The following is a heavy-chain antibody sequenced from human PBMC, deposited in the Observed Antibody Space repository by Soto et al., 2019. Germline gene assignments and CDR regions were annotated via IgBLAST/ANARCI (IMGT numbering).Heavy chain of an antibody. CDR3: ARGLGVAANLGDY. J-gene: IGHJ4*02. CDR2: IWYDGSNK. D-gene: IGHD6-19*01. Sequence: GGSLRLSCAASGFTFSSYGMHWVRQAPGKGLEWVAVIWYDGSNKYYADSVKGRFTISRDNSKNTLYLQMNSLRAEDTAVYYCARGLGVAANLGDYWGQGTLVTVSS. CDR1: GFTFSSYG. V-gene: IGHV3-33*01.